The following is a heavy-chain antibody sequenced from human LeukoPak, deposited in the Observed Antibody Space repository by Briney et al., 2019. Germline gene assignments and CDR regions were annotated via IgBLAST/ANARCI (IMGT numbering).Heavy chain of an antibody. CDR1: GFTFSSYA. D-gene: IGHD3-22*01. CDR2: ISSNGGST. V-gene: IGHV3-64*01. Sequence: GGSLRLSCAASGFTFSSYAMHWVRQAPGKGLEYVSAISSNGGSTYYANSVKGRITISRDNSKNTLYLQMGSLRAEDMAVYYCAREGPILLYYYDSSGCLDYWGQGTLVTVSS. J-gene: IGHJ4*02. CDR3: AREGPILLYYYDSSGCLDY.